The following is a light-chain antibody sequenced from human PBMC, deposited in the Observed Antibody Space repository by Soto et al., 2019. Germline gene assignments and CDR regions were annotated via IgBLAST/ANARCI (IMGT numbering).Light chain of an antibody. CDR3: SSKTSDSTPVV. Sequence: QSALTQPASVSGSPGQSITISCTGTSSDVGAYKYVSWYQQHTGKAPKLLIYDVNDRPSGISLRFSGSKSGNAASLTISGLQTEDEAVYYCSSKTSDSTPVVFGGGTKLTVL. J-gene: IGLJ2*01. V-gene: IGLV2-14*03. CDR2: DVN. CDR1: SSDVGAYKY.